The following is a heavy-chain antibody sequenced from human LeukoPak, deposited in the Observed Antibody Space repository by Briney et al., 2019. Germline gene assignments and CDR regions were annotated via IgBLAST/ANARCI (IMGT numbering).Heavy chain of an antibody. J-gene: IGHJ4*02. CDR1: GFAFSSYG. CDR2: IWYDGSNK. D-gene: IGHD3-22*01. Sequence: GGSLRLSCAASGFAFSSYGMHWVRQAPGKGLEWVAVIWYDGSNKYYADSVKGRFTISRDNSKNTLYLQMTSLRAEDTAVYYCAKDLHAFYDSSGYFDYWGQGTLVTVSS. CDR3: AKDLHAFYDSSGYFDY. V-gene: IGHV3-30*02.